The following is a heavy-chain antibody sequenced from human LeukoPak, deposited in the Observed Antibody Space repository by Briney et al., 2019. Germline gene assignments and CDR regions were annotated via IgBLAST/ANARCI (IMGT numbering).Heavy chain of an antibody. V-gene: IGHV4-59*01. J-gene: IGHJ4*02. CDR1: GGSFSGYY. CDR3: ARLIRDSSGYYFDY. CDR2: IYYSGST. D-gene: IGHD3-22*01. Sequence: SETLSLTCAVYGGSFSGYYWSWIRQPPGKGLEWIGYIYYSGSTNYNPSLKSRVTISVDTSKNQFSLKLSSVTAADTAVYYCARLIRDSSGYYFDYWGQGTLVTVSS.